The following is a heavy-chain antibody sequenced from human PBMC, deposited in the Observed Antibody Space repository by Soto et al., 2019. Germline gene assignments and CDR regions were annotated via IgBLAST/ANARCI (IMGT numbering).Heavy chain of an antibody. CDR3: SRRNPDVDIVATAKAPYYYYGMDV. CDR2: IYYSGST. Sequence: SETLSLTCTVSGGSISSSSYYWGWIRQPPGKGLEWIGSIYYSGSTYYNPSLKNRVTISVDTSKNQFSMKLSSVTAADTAVYYCSRRNPDVDIVATAKAPYYYYGMDVWGQGTTVT. V-gene: IGHV4-39*01. CDR1: GGSISSSSYY. D-gene: IGHD5-12*01. J-gene: IGHJ6*02.